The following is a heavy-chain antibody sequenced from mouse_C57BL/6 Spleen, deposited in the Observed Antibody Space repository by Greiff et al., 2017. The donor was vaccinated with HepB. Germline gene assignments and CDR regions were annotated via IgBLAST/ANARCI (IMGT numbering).Heavy chain of an antibody. Sequence: DVMLVESGEGLVKPGGSLKLSCAASGFTFSSYAMSWVRQTPEKRLEWVAYISRGGDYIYYADTVKGRFTISRDNARNTRYLQMSRLKSEDTAMYYCTRDRGITTEGWFGDWGQGTLVTVSA. J-gene: IGHJ3*01. V-gene: IGHV5-9-1*02. CDR1: GFTFSSYA. D-gene: IGHD2-4*01. CDR3: TRDRGITTEGWFGD. CDR2: ISRGGDYI.